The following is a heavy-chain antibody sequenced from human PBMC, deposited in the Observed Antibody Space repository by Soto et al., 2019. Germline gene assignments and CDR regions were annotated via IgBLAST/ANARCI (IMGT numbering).Heavy chain of an antibody. V-gene: IGHV4-31*03. CDR2: IYYSGST. D-gene: IGHD6-19*01. CDR1: GGSVSGGVYY. J-gene: IGHJ1*01. Sequence: QVQLQESGPGLVKPSQTLSLTCTVSGGSVSGGVYYWNWIRQHPEKGLEWIGYIYYSGSTYYNPSLRSRVTISADTSKNQFSLKLSSVTVADTPVYYCARSSVAGAGYFQHWGQGTQVIVSS. CDR3: ARSSVAGAGYFQH.